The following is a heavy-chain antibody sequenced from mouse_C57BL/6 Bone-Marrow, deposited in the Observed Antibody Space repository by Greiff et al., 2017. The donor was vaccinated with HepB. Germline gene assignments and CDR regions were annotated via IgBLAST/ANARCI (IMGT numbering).Heavy chain of an antibody. Sequence: EVQLQESGPVLVKPGASVKMSCKASGYTFTDYYMNWVKQSHGKSLEWIGVINPYNGGTSYNQKFKGKATLTVDKTSSTAYMELNRLTSEDSAVYYGARGVVAFDFWGRGTALTVSS. V-gene: IGHV1-19*01. CDR2: INPYNGGT. J-gene: IGHJ2*01. CDR3: ARGVVAFDF. CDR1: GYTFTDYY. D-gene: IGHD1-1*01.